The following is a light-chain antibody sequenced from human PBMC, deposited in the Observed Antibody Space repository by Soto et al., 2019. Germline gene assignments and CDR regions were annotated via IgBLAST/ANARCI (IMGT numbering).Light chain of an antibody. CDR1: NGTVTTYHF. CDR3: LLYYDTIRV. J-gene: IGLJ3*02. V-gene: IGLV7-46*01. CDR2: DTR. Sequence: QAVVTQEPSLTVSPGGTVTLTCGSSNGTVTTYHFPYWFQQKPGQAPTALIFDTRNRHSWTPARFSGSLLGGKAALTLSGADPEDEADYYCLLYYDTIRVFGGGTKLTVL.